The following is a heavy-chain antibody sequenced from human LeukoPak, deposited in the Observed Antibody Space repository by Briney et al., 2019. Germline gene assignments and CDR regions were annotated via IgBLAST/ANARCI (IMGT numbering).Heavy chain of an antibody. Sequence: PSETLSLTCTVSGGSISDYYWSWIRQPPRKGLEWIGYIYSSGSTKYDPSLESRVTISLDTSKNQVSLKLRSVTAADTAVYFCARGPYYFHSSGYYAEDWGQGTLVTVSS. J-gene: IGHJ4*02. CDR1: GGSISDYY. CDR3: ARGPYYFHSSGYYAED. D-gene: IGHD3-22*01. V-gene: IGHV4-4*09. CDR2: IYSSGST.